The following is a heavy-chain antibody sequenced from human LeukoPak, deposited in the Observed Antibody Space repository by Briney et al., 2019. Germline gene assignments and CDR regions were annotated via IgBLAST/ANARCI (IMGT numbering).Heavy chain of an antibody. V-gene: IGHV3-53*01. CDR2: IYSGGST. J-gene: IGHJ5*02. Sequence: GGSLRLSCAASGFTVSSNYMSWVRQAPGKGLEWVSIIYSGGSTYCADSVKGRFTISRDNSKNTLYLQMNSPRAEDTAVYYCARGPLGGFDPWGQGTLVTVSS. D-gene: IGHD3-16*01. CDR3: ARGPLGGFDP. CDR1: GFTVSSNY.